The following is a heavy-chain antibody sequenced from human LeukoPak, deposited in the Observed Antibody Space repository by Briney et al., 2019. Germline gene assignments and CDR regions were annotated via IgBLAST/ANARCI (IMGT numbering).Heavy chain of an antibody. D-gene: IGHD2-2*01. CDR3: ARWSSTSCYACYYYYMDV. CDR1: GYTFTGYY. Sequence: GASVKVSCKASGYTFTGYYMHWVRQAPGQGLEWMGWINPNSGGTNYAQKFQGRVTMTRDTSISTAYMELSRLRSDDTAVYYCARWSSTSCYACYYYYMDVWGKGTTVTVSS. V-gene: IGHV1-2*02. CDR2: INPNSGGT. J-gene: IGHJ6*03.